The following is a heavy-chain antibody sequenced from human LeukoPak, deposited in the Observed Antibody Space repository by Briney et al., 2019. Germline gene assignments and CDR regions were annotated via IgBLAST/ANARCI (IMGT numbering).Heavy chain of an antibody. Sequence: GGSLRLSCAASEFSVGSNYMTWVRQAPGKGLEWVSLIYSGGSTYYADSVKGRFTIPRDNSKNTLYLQMNSLRAEDTAVYYCARASGGVSGYDLYYFDFWGQGTLVTVSS. CDR1: EFSVGSNY. J-gene: IGHJ4*02. CDR2: IYSGGST. V-gene: IGHV3-66*01. D-gene: IGHD5-12*01. CDR3: ARASGGVSGYDLYYFDF.